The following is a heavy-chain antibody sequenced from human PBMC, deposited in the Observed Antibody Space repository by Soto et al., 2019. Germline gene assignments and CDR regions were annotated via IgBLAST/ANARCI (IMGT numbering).Heavy chain of an antibody. D-gene: IGHD2-15*01. CDR3: ARRYCSGGSCQFDY. CDR1: GFTISSYS. Sequence: EVQLVESGGGLVQPGGSLRLSCAASGFTISSYSMNWVRQAPGKGLEWVSYITSSSSTIYYADSVKGRFTISRDNAKNSLFLQMNSLRDEDTAVYYCARRYCSGGSCQFDYWGQGTLVTVSS. CDR2: ITSSSSTI. J-gene: IGHJ4*02. V-gene: IGHV3-48*02.